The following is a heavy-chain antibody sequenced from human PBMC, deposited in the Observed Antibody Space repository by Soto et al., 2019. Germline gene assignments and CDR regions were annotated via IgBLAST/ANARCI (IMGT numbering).Heavy chain of an antibody. CDR3: ARITDYYYGMDV. CDR2: IDWDDDK. Sequence: SGPTLVTATQTLTLTCTFSGVSPSTSGMRVNWIRHPPGKALEWLARIDWDDDKFYSTSLKTRLTISKDTSKNQVVLTMTNMDPVDTATYYCARITDYYYGMDVWGQGTTVTVSS. V-gene: IGHV2-70*04. CDR1: GVSPSTSGMR. J-gene: IGHJ6*02.